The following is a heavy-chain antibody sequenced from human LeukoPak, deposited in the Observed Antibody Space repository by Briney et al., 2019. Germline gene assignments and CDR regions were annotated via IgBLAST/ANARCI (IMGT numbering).Heavy chain of an antibody. CDR1: RFTFSDYD. V-gene: IGHV3-30*18. Sequence: GGSLRLSCAASRFTFSDYDMHWVRQAPGKGLEWVAVILSDGSNSHYAASAKGRFTISRDNSKNTLYLQMNGLRAEDTAVFYCAKDRERITYNSDGGGYYFDVWGQGTLVTVSS. J-gene: IGHJ4*02. D-gene: IGHD1-20*01. CDR2: ILSDGSNS. CDR3: AKDRERITYNSDGGGYYFDV.